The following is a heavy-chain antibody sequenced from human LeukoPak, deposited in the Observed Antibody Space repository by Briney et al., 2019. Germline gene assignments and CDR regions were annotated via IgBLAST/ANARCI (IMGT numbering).Heavy chain of an antibody. J-gene: IGHJ6*03. V-gene: IGHV1-2*02. D-gene: IGHD4-17*01. CDR1: VYTFTSYY. Sequence: ASVNVSFKASVYTFTSYYMHWVRQAPGQGLEWMGWINPNSGGTNYAQKFQGRVTMTRDTSISTAYMELSRLRSDDTAVYYCATTVTTYYYYYMDVWGKGTTVTVSS. CDR2: INPNSGGT. CDR3: ATTVTTYYYYYMDV.